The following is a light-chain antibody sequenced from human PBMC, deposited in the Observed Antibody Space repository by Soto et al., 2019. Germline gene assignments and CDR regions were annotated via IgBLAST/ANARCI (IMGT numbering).Light chain of an antibody. CDR1: SSDVGGYTY. V-gene: IGLV2-14*01. Sequence: QSVLTQPASVSGSPGQSITISCTGTSSDVGGYTYVSWYQQHPGKAPKLMLYEVSNRPSGVSNRFSGSKSGNTASLTISGLQAEDEADYFCSSYGSTSTRYVFGTGTKLTVL. CDR2: EVS. CDR3: SSYGSTSTRYV. J-gene: IGLJ1*01.